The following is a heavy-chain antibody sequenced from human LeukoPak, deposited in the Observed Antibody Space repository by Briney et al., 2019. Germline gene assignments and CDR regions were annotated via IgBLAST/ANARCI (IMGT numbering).Heavy chain of an antibody. CDR2: MNPTSGNT. V-gene: IGHV1-8*01. CDR3: ARAGARQIAAVGY. J-gene: IGHJ4*02. Sequence: GASVKVSCKASGYTFTSYDINWVRQATGQGLEWMGWMNPTSGNTGYAQKFQGRVTMTRNTSISTAYMELSSLRSEDTAVYYCARAGARQIAAVGYWGQGTLVTVSS. CDR1: GYTFTSYD. D-gene: IGHD6-13*01.